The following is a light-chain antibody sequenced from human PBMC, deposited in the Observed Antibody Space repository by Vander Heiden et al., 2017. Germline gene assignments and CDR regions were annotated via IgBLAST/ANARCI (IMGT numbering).Light chain of an antibody. J-gene: IGKJ5*01. CDR2: WAS. V-gene: IGKV4-1*01. CDR1: RSVFYSHNSKNF. CDR3: QQYYNSHMT. Sequence: DIAVVQPPDSLAVSLRERATINCKSSRSVFYSHNSKNFLSWYQQKPGQPPKLLIYWASTRESGVPDRFSGSGSETDFTLTISSLQAEDVAVYYCQQYYNSHMTFGQGTQLEIK.